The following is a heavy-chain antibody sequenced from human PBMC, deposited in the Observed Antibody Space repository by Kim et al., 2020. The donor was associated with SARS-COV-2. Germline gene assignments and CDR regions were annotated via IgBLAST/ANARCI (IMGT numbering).Heavy chain of an antibody. Sequence: GGSLRLSCAVSGFIFNSYEMNWVRQAPGKGLEWVSYISSTGDTMEYADFVKGRFTISRDNAKKSLYLHMNSLRVDDTAVYYCAGSGTDAVDIWGQGTMVT. CDR2: ISSTGDTM. CDR1: GFIFNSYE. CDR3: AGSGTDAVDI. J-gene: IGHJ3*02. V-gene: IGHV3-48*03.